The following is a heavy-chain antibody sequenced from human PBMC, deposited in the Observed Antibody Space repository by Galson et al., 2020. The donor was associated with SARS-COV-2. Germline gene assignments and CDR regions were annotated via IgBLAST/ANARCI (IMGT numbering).Heavy chain of an antibody. D-gene: IGHD3-10*01. CDR2: IIPIFGAA. CDR1: GDTFSSYA. Sequence: SVKVSCKASGDTFSSYAINWVRQAPGQGLEWMGGIIPIFGAANYAQNFQGRVTITADESTSTAYMELSSLRSEDTAVYYCARGRTYYYGSCIYYSNYYYYSMDVWGQGTTVTVSS. CDR3: ARGRTYYYGSCIYYSNYYYYSMDV. J-gene: IGHJ6*02. V-gene: IGHV1-69*13.